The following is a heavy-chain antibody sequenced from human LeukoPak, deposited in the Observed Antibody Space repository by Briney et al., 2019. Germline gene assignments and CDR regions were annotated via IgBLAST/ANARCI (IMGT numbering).Heavy chain of an antibody. J-gene: IGHJ3*01. CDR2: MKGDGSEK. CDR3: ARPAYTAAYDL. Sequence: GGSLRLSCAASGFTFSDYYMSWIRQAPGKGLEWVANMKGDGSEKHYVDSVKGRFTISRDNAKSSLYLQMNSLRAEDSAVYYCARPAYTAAYDLWGQGTMVTVSS. D-gene: IGHD3-16*01. V-gene: IGHV3-7*01. CDR1: GFTFSDYY.